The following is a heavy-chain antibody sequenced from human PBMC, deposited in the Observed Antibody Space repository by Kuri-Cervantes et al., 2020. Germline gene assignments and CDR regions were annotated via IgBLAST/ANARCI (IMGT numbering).Heavy chain of an antibody. CDR3: ARGRGGLWELRDNHLKNNWFDS. CDR1: GYTFTSYD. V-gene: IGHV1-8*01. Sequence: ASVKVSCKASGYTFTSYDINWVRQATGQGLEWMGWMNPNSGNTGYAQKFQGRVTMTRNTSISTAYMELSSLRSEDTAVYYCARGRGGLWELRDNHLKNNWFDSWGQGTLVTVSS. D-gene: IGHD1-26*01. J-gene: IGHJ5*01. CDR2: MNPNSGNT.